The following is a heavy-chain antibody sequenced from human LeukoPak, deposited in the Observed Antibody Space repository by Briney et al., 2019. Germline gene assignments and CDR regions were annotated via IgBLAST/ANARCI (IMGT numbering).Heavy chain of an antibody. CDR1: GGSISSGGYS. V-gene: IGHV4-30-2*01. J-gene: IGHJ4*02. CDR3: ASSNGTYYDILTGYHTGFDY. Sequence: SETLSLTCAVSGGSISSGGYSWSWIRQPPGKGLEWIGYIYHSGSTYYNPSLKSRVTISVDRSKNQFSLKLSSVTAADTAVYYCASSNGTYYDILTGYHTGFDYWGQGTLVTVSS. CDR2: IYHSGST. D-gene: IGHD3-9*01.